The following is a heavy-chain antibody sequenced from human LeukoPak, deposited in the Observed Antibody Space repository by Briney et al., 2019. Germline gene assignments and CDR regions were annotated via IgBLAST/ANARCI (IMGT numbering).Heavy chain of an antibody. J-gene: IGHJ4*02. CDR2: IYYSGST. CDR1: GGSISSYY. Sequence: SETLSLTCTVSGGSISSYYWSWIRQPPGKGLDWIGYIYYSGSTNYNPSLKSRVTISVDTSKIKFSLKLSSVTAADTAVYYCARVRDDFWSGPSAYFDYWGQGTLVTVSS. CDR3: ARVRDDFWSGPSAYFDY. V-gene: IGHV4-59*01. D-gene: IGHD3-3*01.